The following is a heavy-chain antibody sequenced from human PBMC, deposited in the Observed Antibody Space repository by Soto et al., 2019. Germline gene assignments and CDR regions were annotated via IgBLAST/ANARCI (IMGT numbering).Heavy chain of an antibody. D-gene: IGHD5-18*01. J-gene: IGHJ4*02. CDR1: GYTFTSYA. CDR3: ARGRYSYGYGALDY. V-gene: IGHV1-3*01. Sequence: ASVKVSYKASGYTFTSYAMHWVRQAPGQRLEWMGWINAGNGNTKYSQKFQGRVTITRDTSASTAYMELSSLRSEDTAVYYCARGRYSYGYGALDYWGQGTLVTVSS. CDR2: INAGNGNT.